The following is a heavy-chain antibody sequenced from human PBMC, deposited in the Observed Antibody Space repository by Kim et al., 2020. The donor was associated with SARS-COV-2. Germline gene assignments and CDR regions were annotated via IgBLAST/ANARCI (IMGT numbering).Heavy chain of an antibody. CDR1: GYSFTSYW. D-gene: IGHD6-19*01. CDR3: ARQTHSSGWYGPSDY. Sequence: GESLKISCKGSGYSFTSYWISWVRQMPGKGLEWMGRIDPSDSYTNYSPSFQGHVTISADKSISTAYLQWSSLKASDTAMYYCARQTHSSGWYGPSDYWGQGTLVTVSS. J-gene: IGHJ4*02. CDR2: IDPSDSYT. V-gene: IGHV5-10-1*01.